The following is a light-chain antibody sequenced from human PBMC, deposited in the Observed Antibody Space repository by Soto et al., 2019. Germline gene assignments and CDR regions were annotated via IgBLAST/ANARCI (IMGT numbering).Light chain of an antibody. V-gene: IGKV1-12*01. CDR1: QDISSW. CDR2: AAS. Sequence: DIQMTQSPSSVSASAGDTVTITCRASQDISSWLAWYQQKPGKAPNLLIYAASSLQSGVPSRFSDNGSGTDFTLTINCLQPEDISPYYCQQTNSFPRTFGQGTKVDSK. J-gene: IGKJ1*01. CDR3: QQTNSFPRT.